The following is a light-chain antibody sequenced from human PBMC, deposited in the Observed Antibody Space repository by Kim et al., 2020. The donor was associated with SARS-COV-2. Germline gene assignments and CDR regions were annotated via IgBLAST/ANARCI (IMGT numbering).Light chain of an antibody. CDR3: QAWDSSIYV. V-gene: IGLV3-1*01. J-gene: IGLJ1*01. Sequence: SYELTQPPSVSVSPGQTASITCSGDKLGDKYASWYQQKPGQSPVVVIFRDNRRPSGIAERFSGSNSGNTATLTISGTQAMDEADYYCQAWDSSIYVFGTGTKVTVL. CDR1: KLGDKY. CDR2: RDN.